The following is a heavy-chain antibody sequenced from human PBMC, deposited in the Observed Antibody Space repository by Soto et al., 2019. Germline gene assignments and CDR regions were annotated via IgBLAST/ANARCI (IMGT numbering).Heavy chain of an antibody. CDR3: ATQNF. Sequence: PGGSLRLSCAASGFAFSTHAMHWVRQAPGKGLEWVSSISGNSDNIDYAGSVKGRFATSRDNAKKSLYLQMNSLRADDTAFYYCATQNFWGRGTLVTVSS. CDR1: GFAFSTHA. J-gene: IGHJ4*02. V-gene: IGHV3-9*01. CDR2: ISGNSDNI.